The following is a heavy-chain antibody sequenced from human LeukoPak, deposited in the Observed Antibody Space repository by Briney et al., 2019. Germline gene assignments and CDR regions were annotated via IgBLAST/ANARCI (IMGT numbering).Heavy chain of an antibody. CDR3: ARGSSWYGVYFDY. V-gene: IGHV3-48*03. CDR2: ISSSGSTI. D-gene: IGHD6-13*01. CDR1: GFAFSSYE. J-gene: IGHJ4*02. Sequence: GGSLRLSCAASGFAFSSYEMSWVRQAPGKGLEWVSYISSSGSTIYYADSVKGRFTISRDNAKNSLYLQMNGLRAEDTAVYYCARGSSWYGVYFDYWGQGTLVTVSS.